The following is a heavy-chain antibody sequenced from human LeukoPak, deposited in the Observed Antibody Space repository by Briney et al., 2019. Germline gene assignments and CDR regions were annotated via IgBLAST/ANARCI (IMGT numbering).Heavy chain of an antibody. J-gene: IGHJ6*02. CDR2: ISSSGSTI. CDR3: ARDRGREATRDMTV. Sequence: PGGSLRLSCTGSGFTFSSYEMNWVRQAPGKGLEWVSYISSSGSTIYYADSVKGRFSISRDNSKNTLYLQMNSLRDEETAVYYCARDRGREATRDMTVWGQGTTVTVSS. CDR1: GFTFSSYE. V-gene: IGHV3-48*03. D-gene: IGHD5-12*01.